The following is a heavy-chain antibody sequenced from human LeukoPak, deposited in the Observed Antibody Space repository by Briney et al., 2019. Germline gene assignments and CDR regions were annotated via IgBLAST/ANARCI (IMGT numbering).Heavy chain of an antibody. J-gene: IGHJ4*02. CDR1: GFTVITND. CDR2: LYSDGNT. CDR3: ARGVEPLAANTLAY. D-gene: IGHD1-14*01. V-gene: IGHV3-53*01. Sequence: GGSLRLSCAASGFTVITNDMTWVRQAPGKGLEWVSVLYSDGNTKYADSVQGRLTISRDNSKNTLYLEMNSLSPDDTAVYYCARGVEPLAANTLAYWGQGTLVTVSS.